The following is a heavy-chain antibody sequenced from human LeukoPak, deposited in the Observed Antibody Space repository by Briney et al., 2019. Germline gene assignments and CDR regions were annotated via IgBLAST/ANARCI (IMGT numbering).Heavy chain of an antibody. J-gene: IGHJ4*02. CDR2: IWYDGSNK. CDR3: AKDQVGMVATNFDY. V-gene: IGHV3-33*06. CDR1: GFTFSSYG. D-gene: IGHD5-12*01. Sequence: GGSLRLSCAASGFTFSSYGMHWVRQAPGKGLEWVAVIWYDGSNKYYADSVKGRFTISRDNSKNTLYLQMNSLRAEDTAVYYCAKDQVGMVATNFDYWGQGTLVTVSS.